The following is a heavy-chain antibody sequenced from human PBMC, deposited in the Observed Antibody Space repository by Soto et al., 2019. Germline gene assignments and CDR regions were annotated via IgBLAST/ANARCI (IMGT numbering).Heavy chain of an antibody. Sequence: GESLKISCQGFGYSFTSFWIGWVRQMPGKGLEWMGIINPVGSDTRYSPSFQGQVTISVDKSITTAYLQWSSLKASDTAMYYCARTLTYYDFWSGFKNAHFDYWGQGTLVTVAS. CDR2: INPVGSDT. V-gene: IGHV5-51*01. CDR1: GYSFTSFW. CDR3: ARTLTYYDFWSGFKNAHFDY. D-gene: IGHD3-3*01. J-gene: IGHJ4*02.